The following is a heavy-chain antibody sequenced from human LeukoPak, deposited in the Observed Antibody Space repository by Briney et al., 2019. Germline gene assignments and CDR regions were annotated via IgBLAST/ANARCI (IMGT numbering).Heavy chain of an antibody. CDR1: GFTFSSYA. J-gene: IGHJ4*02. D-gene: IGHD4-17*01. CDR2: ISSNGGST. CDR3: VNPYGDYDY. Sequence: GGSLRLSCSASGFTFSSYAMHWVRQAPGKGLQYVSLISSNGGSTYYADSVKGRFTISRDNSKNTLYLQMSSVRTEDTAVYYCVNPYGDYDYWGQGTLVTVSS. V-gene: IGHV3-64D*06.